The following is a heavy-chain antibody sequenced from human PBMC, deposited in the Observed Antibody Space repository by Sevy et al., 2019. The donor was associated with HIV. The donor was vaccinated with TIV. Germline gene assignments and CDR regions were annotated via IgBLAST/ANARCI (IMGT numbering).Heavy chain of an antibody. CDR1: GFTFSDYY. V-gene: IGHV3-11*01. D-gene: IGHD4-17*01. CDR2: ISGSEGTI. Sequence: GGSLRLSCAASGFTFSDYYMSWIRQAPGKGLEWISYISGSEGTIYYADSVKGRFTISRDNAKNSLHLQMNSLRAEDTAVYYCARDHVKDGDLGDYYYYAMDVWGQGTTVTVSS. CDR3: ARDHVKDGDLGDYYYYAMDV. J-gene: IGHJ6*02.